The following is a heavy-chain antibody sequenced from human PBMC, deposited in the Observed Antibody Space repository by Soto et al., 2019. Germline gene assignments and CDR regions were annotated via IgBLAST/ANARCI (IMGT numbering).Heavy chain of an antibody. J-gene: IGHJ4*02. CDR1: GKSLSGYY. Sequence: SETLSLTCAVYGKSLSGYYWSWIRQPPGKALEWIGEINHSGNTNYNPSLKSRVTISVDTSKNQLFLNLSSVTAADTAMYYCARHHVRGRTIAGAAEFWGQGTLVTAPQ. V-gene: IGHV4-34*01. CDR2: INHSGNT. D-gene: IGHD1-26*01. CDR3: ARHHVRGRTIAGAAEF.